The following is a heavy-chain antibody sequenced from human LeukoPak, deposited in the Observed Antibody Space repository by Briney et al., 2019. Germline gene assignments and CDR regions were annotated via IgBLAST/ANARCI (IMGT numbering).Heavy chain of an antibody. Sequence: PSETQSLTRAVSGYSISSGYYWGWIRQPPGKGLEWIGSIYHSGSTYYNPSLKSRVTISVDTSKNQFSLKLSSVTAADTAVYYCARMEDTAIKIPQFDYWGQGTLVTVSS. J-gene: IGHJ4*02. D-gene: IGHD5-18*01. CDR2: IYHSGST. CDR1: GYSISSGYY. CDR3: ARMEDTAIKIPQFDY. V-gene: IGHV4-38-2*01.